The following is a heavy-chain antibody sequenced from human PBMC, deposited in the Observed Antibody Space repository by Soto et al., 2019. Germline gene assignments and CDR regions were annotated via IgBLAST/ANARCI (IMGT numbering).Heavy chain of an antibody. Sequence: SETLSLTCTVSGGSISSYYWSWIRQPPGKGLEWIGYIYYSGSTNYNPSLKSRVTISVDTSKNQFSLKLSSVTAADTAVYYCARDTVRGYSDYDYGSGPGVDAFDIWGQGTMVTVSS. CDR2: IYYSGST. CDR1: GGSISSYY. D-gene: IGHD5-12*01. V-gene: IGHV4-59*01. J-gene: IGHJ3*02. CDR3: ARDTVRGYSDYDYGSGPGVDAFDI.